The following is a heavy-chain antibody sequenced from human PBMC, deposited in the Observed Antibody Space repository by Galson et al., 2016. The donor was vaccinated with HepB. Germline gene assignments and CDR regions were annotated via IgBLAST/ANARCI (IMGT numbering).Heavy chain of an antibody. CDR2: LYYSGRI. D-gene: IGHD1-7*01. J-gene: IGHJ4*02. Sequence: ETLSLTCTVSGGSINSTGYYWGWIRQPPGKGLEWIASLYYSGRIYYNPSLKSRVHMSADTSKNHFPLRLSSVTAADTAVYYGARSRWEKLELWGQGTLVTVSS. V-gene: IGHV4-39*02. CDR3: ARSRWEKLEL. CDR1: GGSINSTGYY.